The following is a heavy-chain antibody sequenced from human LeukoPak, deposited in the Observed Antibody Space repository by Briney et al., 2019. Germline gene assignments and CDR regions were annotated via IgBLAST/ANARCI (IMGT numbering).Heavy chain of an antibody. J-gene: IGHJ4*02. CDR1: GGSISSGGYS. Sequence: SSETLSLTCAVSGGSISSGGYSWSWIRQPPGKGLEWIGYIYHSGSTYYNPSLKSRVTISVDRSKNQFSLKLSSVTAADTAVYHCARGPLGLYYFDYWGQGTLVTVSS. D-gene: IGHD7-27*01. CDR2: IYHSGST. CDR3: ARGPLGLYYFDY. V-gene: IGHV4-30-2*01.